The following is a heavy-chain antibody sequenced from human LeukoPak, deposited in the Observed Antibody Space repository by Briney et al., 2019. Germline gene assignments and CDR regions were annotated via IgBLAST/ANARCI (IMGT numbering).Heavy chain of an antibody. Sequence: WASVKVSCTASGFTFTGYYMHWVRQAPGQGLEWVGWINPNSGGTNYAQKFQGRVTMTRDTSISTAYMELSRLRADDTAVYYCARDSDSSSWYTAYDYWGQGTLVTVSS. V-gene: IGHV1-2*02. D-gene: IGHD6-13*01. CDR2: INPNSGGT. J-gene: IGHJ4*02. CDR3: ARDSDSSSWYTAYDY. CDR1: GFTFTGYY.